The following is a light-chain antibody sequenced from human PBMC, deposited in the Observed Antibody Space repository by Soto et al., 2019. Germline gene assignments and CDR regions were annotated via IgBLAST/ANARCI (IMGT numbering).Light chain of an antibody. Sequence: QSALTQPASLSGSPGQSITISCTGTDSDVGGYDFVSWYQQLPGKAPQLLIYDVNKRPSGLSDRFSGSKSGNTASLTISCLLTEDEADYYCSSFTSSTTWVFGGGTKVTVL. CDR3: SSFTSSTTWV. J-gene: IGLJ3*02. CDR1: DSDVGGYDF. CDR2: DVN. V-gene: IGLV2-14*03.